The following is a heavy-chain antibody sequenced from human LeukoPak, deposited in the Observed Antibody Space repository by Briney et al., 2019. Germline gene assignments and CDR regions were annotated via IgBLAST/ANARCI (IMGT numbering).Heavy chain of an antibody. CDR2: IWYDGSKE. CDR1: GFIFSSYG. V-gene: IGHV3-33*01. J-gene: IGHJ4*02. CDR3: ARLEFNSGSYNY. D-gene: IGHD1-26*01. Sequence: GGSLRLSCAASGFIFSSYGMHWVRQTPDKGLEWVAVIWYDGSKEYYADSVKGRFTISKDNSKNTLYLQMNSLRAEDTAVYYCARLEFNSGSYNYWGQGTLVTVSS.